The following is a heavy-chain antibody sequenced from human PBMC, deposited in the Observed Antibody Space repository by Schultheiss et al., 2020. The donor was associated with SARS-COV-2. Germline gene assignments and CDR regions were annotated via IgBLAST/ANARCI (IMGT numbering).Heavy chain of an antibody. Sequence: GGSLRLSCAASGFTFSSYAMSWVRQAPGKGLEYVSAISSNGGSTYYADSVKGRFTISRDNSKNTLYLQMSSLRDEDTAVYYCVKSTSGGSSRLYYFDYWGQGTLVTVSS. J-gene: IGHJ4*02. CDR2: ISSNGGST. D-gene: IGHD2-15*01. CDR3: VKSTSGGSSRLYYFDY. CDR1: GFTFSSYA. V-gene: IGHV3-64D*08.